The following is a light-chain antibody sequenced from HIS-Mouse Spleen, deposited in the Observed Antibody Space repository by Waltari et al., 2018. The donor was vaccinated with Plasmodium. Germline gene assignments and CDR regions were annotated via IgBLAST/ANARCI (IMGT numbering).Light chain of an antibody. V-gene: IGLV4-69*01. CDR3: QTWGTGMGV. Sequence: QLVLTQSPSASASLGASVKLTCTLRSGHSSYAIAWPQQQPEKGPRYLMKLNSDGSHSKGDGIPDRFSGSSSGAERYLTISSLQSEDEADYYCQTWGTGMGVFGGGTKLTVL. CDR1: SGHSSYA. CDR2: LNSDGSH. J-gene: IGLJ2*01.